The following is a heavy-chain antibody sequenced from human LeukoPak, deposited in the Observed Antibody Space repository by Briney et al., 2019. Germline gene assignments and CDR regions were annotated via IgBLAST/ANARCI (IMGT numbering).Heavy chain of an antibody. Sequence: GGSLRLSCAASGFTFSDYSMNWVRQAPGKGLDWVSSISSTSTYILYADSVKDRFTISRDNARNSLYLQMNSLRAEDTAVYYCARDLGSPTDYWGQGTLVTVSS. CDR1: GFTFSDYS. CDR2: ISSTSTYI. J-gene: IGHJ4*02. CDR3: ARDLGSPTDY. V-gene: IGHV3-21*04. D-gene: IGHD4-11*01.